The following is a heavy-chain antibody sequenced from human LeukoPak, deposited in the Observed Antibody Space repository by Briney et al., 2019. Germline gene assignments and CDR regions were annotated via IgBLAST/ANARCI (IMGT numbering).Heavy chain of an antibody. D-gene: IGHD3-9*01. CDR1: GDSISSGSYY. V-gene: IGHV4-39*01. Sequence: SETLSLTCAVSGDSISSGSYYWGWIRQPPGKGLEWIGCIYYSGSTYYNPSLKSRVTISGDTSKNQFSLKLNSVTAADTAVYYCARGPPVDYDILAGYYRFDYWGQGTLVTVSS. CDR2: IYYSGST. J-gene: IGHJ4*02. CDR3: ARGPPVDYDILAGYYRFDY.